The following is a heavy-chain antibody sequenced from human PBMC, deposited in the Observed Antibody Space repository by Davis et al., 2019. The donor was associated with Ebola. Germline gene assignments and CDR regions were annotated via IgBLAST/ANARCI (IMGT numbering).Heavy chain of an antibody. Sequence: GESLKISCLASGFTFSRSWMHWVRQAPGKGLVWVSRINSDGSSTSYADSVKGRFIISRDNAKNTLYLQMNSLRAEDTAVYYCVRAKDYYDSNGAFDIWGQGTMVTVSS. V-gene: IGHV3-74*01. CDR2: INSDGSST. CDR3: VRAKDYYDSNGAFDI. CDR1: GFTFSRSW. D-gene: IGHD3-22*01. J-gene: IGHJ3*02.